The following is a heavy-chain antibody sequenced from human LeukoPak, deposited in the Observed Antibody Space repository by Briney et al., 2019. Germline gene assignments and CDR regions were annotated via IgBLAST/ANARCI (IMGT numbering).Heavy chain of an antibody. V-gene: IGHV3-20*04. CDR3: ARNSDWGCSGGTCYNYEGY. J-gene: IGHJ4*02. D-gene: IGHD2-15*01. Sequence: GGSLSLSCAASGFTFDDYGMSWVCQAPRKGVEWFSGINWYGGSTGYADSVKGRFTITRDNAKNSLYLQMNSPRAEDTAVYYCARNSDWGCSGGTCYNYEGYWGQGTLVTVSS. CDR2: INWYGGST. CDR1: GFTFDDYG.